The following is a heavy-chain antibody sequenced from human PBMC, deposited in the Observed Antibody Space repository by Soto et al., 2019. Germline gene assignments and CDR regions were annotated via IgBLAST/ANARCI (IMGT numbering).Heavy chain of an antibody. CDR2: IYYSGRT. D-gene: IGHD2-2*02. J-gene: IGHJ5*02. CDR1: GGSISSYY. V-gene: IGHV4-59*01. CDR3: ARGYCSSTICYIWDNWFDP. Sequence: SETLSLTCTVSGGSISSYYSPLIQQHPGKGLEGIGYIYYSGRTNYNPSLKSRVTISVDTSKNQFSLKLSSVTAADTAVYYCARGYCSSTICYIWDNWFDPWGQGTLVTVSS.